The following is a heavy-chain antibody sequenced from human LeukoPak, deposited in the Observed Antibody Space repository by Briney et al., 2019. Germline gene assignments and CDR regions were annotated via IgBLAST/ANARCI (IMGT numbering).Heavy chain of an antibody. CDR3: AKEPPQYYDFWSGFWFDP. Sequence: QPAGSLCFSCAASGFTFSSYGMHWVRQAPGKGLEWGAFIRYGGSNKYYEVSVKGRFTISRDNSKNTLYLQMNSLRAEDTAVYYCAKEPPQYYDFWSGFWFDPWGQGTLVTVSS. V-gene: IGHV3-30*02. CDR2: IRYGGSNK. D-gene: IGHD3-3*01. CDR1: GFTFSSYG. J-gene: IGHJ5*02.